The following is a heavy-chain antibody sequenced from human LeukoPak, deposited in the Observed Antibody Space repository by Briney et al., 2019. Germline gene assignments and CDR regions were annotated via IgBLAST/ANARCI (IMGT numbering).Heavy chain of an antibody. CDR1: GFTFSSYE. V-gene: IGHV3-48*03. J-gene: IGHJ4*02. D-gene: IGHD5-12*01. CDR3: GRGYSGYDYIDY. Sequence: LPGGSLRLSCAASGFTFSSYEMNWVRQAPGKGLEWVSYISGSGSTIYYADSVKGRFTISRDNAKNSLYLQMNSLRAEDTAVYYCGRGYSGYDYIDYWGQGTLVTVSS. CDR2: ISGSGSTI.